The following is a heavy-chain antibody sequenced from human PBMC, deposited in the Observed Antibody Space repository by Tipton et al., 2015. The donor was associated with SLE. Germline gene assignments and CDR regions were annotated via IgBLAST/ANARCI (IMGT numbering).Heavy chain of an antibody. V-gene: IGHV4-39*07. CDR3: ARERGDGYYWAAYPRPDALDI. D-gene: IGHD5-24*01. Sequence: TLSLTCTVSGGSISDSKYYWGWIRQSPGKGLQWIGSIYSRGNKFHNPSLLSRLTILLDTSKNQFSLSLNSVNAADTAVYYCARERGDGYYWAAYPRPDALDIWGQGTMVTVSS. J-gene: IGHJ3*02. CDR2: IYSRGNK. CDR1: GGSISDSKYY.